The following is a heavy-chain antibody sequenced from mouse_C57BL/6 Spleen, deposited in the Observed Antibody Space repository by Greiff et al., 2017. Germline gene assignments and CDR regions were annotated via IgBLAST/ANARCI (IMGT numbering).Heavy chain of an antibody. D-gene: IGHD4-1*01. CDR2: INPSSGYT. J-gene: IGHJ2*01. Sequence: QVQLKQSGAELARPGASVKMSCKASGYTFTSYTMHWVKQRPGQGLEWIGYINPSSGYTKYKQKFKDKATLTADKSSSTAYMQLSSLTSEDSAVYDCARGSWTGTYFDYWGQGTTLTVSS. CDR1: GYTFTSYT. V-gene: IGHV1-4*01. CDR3: ARGSWTGTYFDY.